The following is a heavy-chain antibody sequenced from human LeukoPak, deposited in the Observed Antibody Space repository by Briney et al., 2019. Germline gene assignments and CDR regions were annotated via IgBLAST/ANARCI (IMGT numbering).Heavy chain of an antibody. CDR2: IYPGDSDT. Sequence: GESMKISCKGSGYSFTSYWIGWVRQMPGKGLEWMGIIYPGDSDTRYSPSFQGQVTISADKSISTAYLQWSSLKASDTAVYYCARQQQFCSGGNCYSLNAFDLWGQGTVVTVSS. V-gene: IGHV5-51*01. J-gene: IGHJ3*01. CDR3: ARQQQFCSGGNCYSLNAFDL. CDR1: GYSFTSYW. D-gene: IGHD2-15*01.